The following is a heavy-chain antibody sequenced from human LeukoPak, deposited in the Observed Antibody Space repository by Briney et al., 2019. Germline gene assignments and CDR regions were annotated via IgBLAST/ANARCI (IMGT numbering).Heavy chain of an antibody. Sequence: SETLSLTCTVSGGSFSSYYWSWIRQPPGKGLEWIGYIYYRGSTNYNPSLKSRLTISVDTSKNQFSLKLSSVTAADTAVYYCARHSSWYGDYFDYWGQGTLVTVSS. CDR2: IYYRGST. J-gene: IGHJ4*02. CDR1: GGSFSSYY. CDR3: ARHSSWYGDYFDY. V-gene: IGHV4-59*01. D-gene: IGHD6-13*01.